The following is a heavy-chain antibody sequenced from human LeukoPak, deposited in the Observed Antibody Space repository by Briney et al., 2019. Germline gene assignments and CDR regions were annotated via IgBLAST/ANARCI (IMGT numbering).Heavy chain of an antibody. D-gene: IGHD2-2*01. CDR2: INHSGST. J-gene: IGHJ3*02. Sequence: SETLSLTCAVYGGTFSGYYWSWIRQPPGKGLEWIGEINHSGSTNYNPSLKSRVTISVDTSKNQFSLKLSSVTAADTAVYYCASLWPYQLSAFDIWGQGTMVTVSS. CDR1: GGTFSGYY. CDR3: ASLWPYQLSAFDI. V-gene: IGHV4-34*01.